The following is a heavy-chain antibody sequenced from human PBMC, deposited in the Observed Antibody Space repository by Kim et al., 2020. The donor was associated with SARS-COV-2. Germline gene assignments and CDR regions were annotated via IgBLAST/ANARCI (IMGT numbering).Heavy chain of an antibody. Sequence: YAQKFQGRVTITADESTSTAYMELSSLRSEDTAVYYCARDRYSSGGTLRYWGQGTLVTVSS. V-gene: IGHV1-69*01. D-gene: IGHD6-19*01. J-gene: IGHJ4*02. CDR3: ARDRYSSGGTLRY.